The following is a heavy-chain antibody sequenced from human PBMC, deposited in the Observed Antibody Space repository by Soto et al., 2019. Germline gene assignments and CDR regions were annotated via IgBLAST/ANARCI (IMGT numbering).Heavy chain of an antibody. CDR1: GGTFSSYA. CDR2: IIPIFGTA. J-gene: IGHJ4*02. CDR3: ASSYYYGSGSLHDY. D-gene: IGHD3-10*01. Sequence: QVQLVQSGAEVKQPGSSVKVSCKASGGTFSSYAISWVRQAPGQGLEWMGGIIPIFGTANYAQKFQGRVTITADESTSTAYMELSSLRSEDTAVYYCASSYYYGSGSLHDYWGQGTLVTVSS. V-gene: IGHV1-69*01.